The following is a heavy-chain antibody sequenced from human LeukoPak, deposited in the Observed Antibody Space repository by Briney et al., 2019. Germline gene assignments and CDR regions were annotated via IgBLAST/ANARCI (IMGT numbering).Heavy chain of an antibody. CDR3: ARDEFGPLAF. Sequence: GGSLRLSCVVSGLTFSNCRMTWVRQAPGRGLVGVANIKEGGTETSHVGYVKGRFTNSRDNAKNSLDLQMNSLRDEDTALYYCARDEFGPLAFWGRGTLVTVSS. D-gene: IGHD3/OR15-3a*01. J-gene: IGHJ4*02. CDR1: GLTFSNCR. CDR2: IKEGGTET. V-gene: IGHV3-7*05.